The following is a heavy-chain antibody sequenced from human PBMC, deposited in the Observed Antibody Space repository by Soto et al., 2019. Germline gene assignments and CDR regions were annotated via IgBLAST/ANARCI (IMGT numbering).Heavy chain of an antibody. CDR1: GFTFSSYA. V-gene: IGHV3-23*01. CDR2: ISGSGGST. Sequence: GGSLRFSCAASGFTFSSYAMSWVRQAPGKGLEWVSAISGSGGSTYYADSVKGRFTISRDNSKNTLYLQMNSLRAEDTAVYYCAKDVYYDSSGYLTFHRFDYWGQGTLVTVSS. CDR3: AKDVYYDSSGYLTFHRFDY. J-gene: IGHJ4*02. D-gene: IGHD3-22*01.